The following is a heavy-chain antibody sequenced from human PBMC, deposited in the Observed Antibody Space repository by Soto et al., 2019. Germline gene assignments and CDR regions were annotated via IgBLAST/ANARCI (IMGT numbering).Heavy chain of an antibody. V-gene: IGHV3-23*01. CDR3: ALHTAVQQLAYYYYYGMDV. CDR1: GFTFSSYA. Sequence: EVQLLESGGGLVQPGGSLRLSCAASGFTFSSYAMSWVRQAPGKGLEWVSAISGSGGSTYYADSVKGRFTISRDNSKNTLYLQMNSLRAEDTAVYYCALHTAVQQLAYYYYYGMDVWGQGTTVTVSS. CDR2: ISGSGGST. J-gene: IGHJ6*02. D-gene: IGHD6-13*01.